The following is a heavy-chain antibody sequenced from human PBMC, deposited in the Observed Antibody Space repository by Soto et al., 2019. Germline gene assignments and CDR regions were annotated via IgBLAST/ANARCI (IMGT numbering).Heavy chain of an antibody. Sequence: PSETLSLTCAVSGDSITSSNWWSWVRQPPGKGLEWIGEIYHGGSTNYNPSLKSRVTISVDKSKNQFSLKLSSVTAADTAVYYCARDGDGSGSFLAFDIWGQGTMVTVSS. V-gene: IGHV4-4*02. CDR1: GDSITSSNW. CDR2: IYHGGST. CDR3: ARDGDGSGSFLAFDI. J-gene: IGHJ3*02. D-gene: IGHD3-10*01.